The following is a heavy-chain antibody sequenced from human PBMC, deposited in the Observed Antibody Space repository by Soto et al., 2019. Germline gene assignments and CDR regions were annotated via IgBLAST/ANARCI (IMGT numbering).Heavy chain of an antibody. Sequence: QVQLQESGPGLVEPSQTLALTCTVSGDPLNTGGYYWSWIRHLPGKGLEWLGYIYYSGNTYYNPSVKGRVNISGDMSKKQFSLRLSSVTAADTAVYHCAGVSSDWFDPWGPGIQVTVSS. J-gene: IGHJ5*02. CDR1: GDPLNTGGYY. V-gene: IGHV4-31*03. CDR2: IYYSGNT. CDR3: AGVSSDWFDP. D-gene: IGHD3-10*01.